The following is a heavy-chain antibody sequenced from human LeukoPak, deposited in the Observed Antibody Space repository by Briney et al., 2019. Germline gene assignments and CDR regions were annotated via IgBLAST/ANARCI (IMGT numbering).Heavy chain of an antibody. CDR3: ARGSGTYYYDSSGYYLDY. Sequence: SQTLSLTCTVSGGSISSGSYYWSWIRQPAGKGLEWIGRIYTSGSTNYNPSLKSRVTISVDTSKNQSSLKLSPLTAADTAVYYCARGSGTYYYDSSGYYLDYWGQGTLVTVSS. D-gene: IGHD3-22*01. J-gene: IGHJ4*02. CDR2: IYTSGST. CDR1: GGSISSGSYY. V-gene: IGHV4-61*02.